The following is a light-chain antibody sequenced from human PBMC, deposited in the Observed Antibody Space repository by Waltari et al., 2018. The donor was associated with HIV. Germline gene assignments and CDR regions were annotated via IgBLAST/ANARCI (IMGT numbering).Light chain of an antibody. CDR3: QQYYNTPYT. CDR2: WAS. V-gene: IGKV4-1*01. J-gene: IGKJ2*01. Sequence: DFVMSQSPDSLAVSLGERATINCKSSQSVLYRSNNMNYLSLYQQKAGQPPKLLIYWASTRAAGVPDRIRGSGSGTDFTLTINSLQAEDVAVYYCQQYYNTPYTFGQGTKLEIK. CDR1: QSVLYRSNNMNY.